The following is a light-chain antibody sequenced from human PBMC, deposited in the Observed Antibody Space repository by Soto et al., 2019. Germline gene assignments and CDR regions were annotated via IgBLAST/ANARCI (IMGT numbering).Light chain of an antibody. J-gene: IGKJ1*01. CDR3: QQYNVWPT. CDR1: QSVSSN. CDR2: GAS. V-gene: IGKV3-15*01. Sequence: EIVMTQSPATLSVSPGDRATLSCRASQSVSSNLAWYQQKPGQAPRLLIHGASTRATGIPDRFSGSGSGTEFTLIISSLQSEDFAVYYCQQYNVWPTFGQGTKVEIK.